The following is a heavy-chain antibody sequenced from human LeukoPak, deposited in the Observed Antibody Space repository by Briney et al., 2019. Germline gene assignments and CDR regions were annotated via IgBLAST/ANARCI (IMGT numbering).Heavy chain of an antibody. CDR1: SGSISGYY. CDR3: ASQGTGQTTFNY. V-gene: IGHV4-59*08. CDR2: IHYSGGT. J-gene: IGHJ3*01. D-gene: IGHD1-14*01. Sequence: SDTLSLTCTVSSGSISGYYWSWIRQPPGKGLEWIGQIHYSGGTIYNPSLKSRVTISVEPSKNQFSLKLRSGSAGGTAPYYCASQGTGQTTFNYWGQGTMVTVSS.